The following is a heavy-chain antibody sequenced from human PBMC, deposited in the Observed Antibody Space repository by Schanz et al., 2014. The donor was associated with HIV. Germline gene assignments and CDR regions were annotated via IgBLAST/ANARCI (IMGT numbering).Heavy chain of an antibody. CDR3: ASKGGSSWYENWFDP. D-gene: IGHD6-13*01. Sequence: QVQLVESGGGLVKPGGSLRLSCAVSGFIFSDYYMSWIRQAPGKGLEWVSYISSSGRTIYYADSVKGRFTISRDNAKNSLYLQMNSLRVEDTAVYYCASKGGSSWYENWFDPWGQGTLVTVSS. CDR1: GFIFSDYY. J-gene: IGHJ5*02. V-gene: IGHV3-11*01. CDR2: ISSSGRTI.